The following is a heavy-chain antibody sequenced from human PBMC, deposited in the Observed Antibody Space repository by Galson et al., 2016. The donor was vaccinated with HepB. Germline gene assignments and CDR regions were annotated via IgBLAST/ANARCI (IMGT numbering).Heavy chain of an antibody. Sequence: SLRLSCAASGFTFSDYSMNWVRQAPGKGLEWVSTISSSSYIYYADSVKGRFTISRDNAKNSLYLQMNSLRAEDTAVYYCAMEANIVLMVYATNYYYYYMDVWGKGTTVTVSS. V-gene: IGHV3-69-1*01. CDR3: AMEANIVLMVYATNYYYYYMDV. CDR1: GFTFSDYS. CDR2: ISSSSYI. D-gene: IGHD2-8*01. J-gene: IGHJ6*03.